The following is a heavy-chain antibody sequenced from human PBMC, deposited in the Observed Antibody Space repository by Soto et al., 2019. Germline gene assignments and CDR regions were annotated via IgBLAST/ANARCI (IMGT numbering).Heavy chain of an antibody. CDR3: ARRGYYDFWSGYSTPGRYYYYYYGMDV. Sequence: ASVKVSCKASGYTFTSYGISWVRQAPGQGLEWMGWISAYNGNTNYAQKLQGRVTMTTDTSTSTAHMELRSLRSDDTAVYYCARRGYYDFWSGYSTPGRYYYYYYGMDVWGQGTTVTVSS. CDR1: GYTFTSYG. D-gene: IGHD3-3*01. CDR2: ISAYNGNT. V-gene: IGHV1-18*04. J-gene: IGHJ6*02.